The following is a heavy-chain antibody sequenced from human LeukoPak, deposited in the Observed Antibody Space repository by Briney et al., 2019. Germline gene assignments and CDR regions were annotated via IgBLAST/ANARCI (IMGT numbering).Heavy chain of an antibody. Sequence: GSSVTVSFKASGYTFTSYGISWVRQAPGQGLEWMGWISAYNGNTNYAQKLQGRVTMTTDTSTSTAYMELRSLRSDDTAVYYCARARRRSGSYYNHFDYWGQGTLVTVSS. J-gene: IGHJ4*02. V-gene: IGHV1-18*01. CDR1: GYTFTSYG. CDR3: ARARRRSGSYYNHFDY. CDR2: ISAYNGNT. D-gene: IGHD3-10*01.